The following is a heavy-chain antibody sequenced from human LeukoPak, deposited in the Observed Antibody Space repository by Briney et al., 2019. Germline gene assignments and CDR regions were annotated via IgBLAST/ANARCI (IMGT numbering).Heavy chain of an antibody. CDR2: IYYSGST. D-gene: IGHD3-22*01. V-gene: IGHV4-59*01. J-gene: IGHJ3*02. Sequence: SETLSLTCTVSGGSISGYYWSWIRQPPGKGLEWIGYIYYSGSTKYNPSLKSRVTMSVDTSRNQFSLKLSSVTAADTAVYYCARGGLENGYHSNDGFDIWAKGQWSPSLQ. CDR1: GGSISGYY. CDR3: ARGGLENGYHSNDGFDI.